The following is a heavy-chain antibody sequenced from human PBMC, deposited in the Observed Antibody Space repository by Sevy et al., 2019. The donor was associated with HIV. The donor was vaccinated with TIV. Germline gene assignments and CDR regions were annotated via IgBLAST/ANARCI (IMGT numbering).Heavy chain of an antibody. D-gene: IGHD6-19*01. V-gene: IGHV3-11*01. Sequence: GGSLRLSCAASGFTFSDYYMTWIRQAPGKGLDWVSYISNSGNTRKYADSVKGRFTISRDNFKNSLYLQMNSLRAEDTAVYYCARETSSSRGDLDYWGQRTLVTVSS. CDR3: ARETSSSRGDLDY. J-gene: IGHJ4*02. CDR1: GFTFSDYY. CDR2: ISNSGNTR.